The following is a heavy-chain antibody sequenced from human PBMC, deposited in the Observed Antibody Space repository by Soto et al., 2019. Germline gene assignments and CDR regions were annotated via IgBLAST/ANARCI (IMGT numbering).Heavy chain of an antibody. CDR2: VYYSGSA. CDR1: GGSISRYD. J-gene: IGHJ4*02. CDR3: ARYRREAVAGYTLDN. D-gene: IGHD6-13*01. Sequence: SDTLSLTCTFSGGSISRYDLSWIRRPPGKGLEWIGYVYYSGSANYNPSLKSRVTISVDTSKHLVSLKLSSVTAADTAVYYCARYRREAVAGYTLDNWGQGILVTVSS. V-gene: IGHV4-59*01.